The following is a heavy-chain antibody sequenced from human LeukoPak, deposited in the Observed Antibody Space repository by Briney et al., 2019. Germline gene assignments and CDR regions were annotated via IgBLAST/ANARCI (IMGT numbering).Heavy chain of an antibody. J-gene: IGHJ4*02. CDR2: IKQDGSEK. Sequence: PGGSLRLSCAGSGFSISSYWMAWVRQAPGRGLGWVAHIKQDGSEKSYVDLVKGRFTISRDNAKNSVYLQMNSLRVEDTAVYYCARDDYLGYWGQGSLVTVSS. CDR1: GFSISSYW. D-gene: IGHD3-16*01. V-gene: IGHV3-7*05. CDR3: ARDDYLGY.